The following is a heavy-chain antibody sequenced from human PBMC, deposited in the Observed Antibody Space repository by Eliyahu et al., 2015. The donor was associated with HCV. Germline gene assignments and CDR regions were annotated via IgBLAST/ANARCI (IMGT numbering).Heavy chain of an antibody. CDR3: ARELAYCGGDCYGGFDY. CDR1: GFTFSSYG. Sequence: QVQLVESGGGVVQPGRSLRLSCAASGFTFSSYGMPWVRQAPGKGLEWVAVIWYDGSNKYYADSVKGRFTISRDNSKNTLYLQMNSLRAEDTAVYYCARELAYCGGDCYGGFDYWGQGTLVTVSS. V-gene: IGHV3-33*01. J-gene: IGHJ4*02. CDR2: IWYDGSNK. D-gene: IGHD2-21*02.